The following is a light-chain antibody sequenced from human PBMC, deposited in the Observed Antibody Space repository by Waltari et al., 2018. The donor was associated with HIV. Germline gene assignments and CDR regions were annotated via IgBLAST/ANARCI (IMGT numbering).Light chain of an antibody. V-gene: IGLV1-40*01. CDR2: GRT. CDR3: QSYDGSLGGYV. J-gene: IGLJ1*01. Sequence: SVLTQPPSVSGAPGQRVTISCTGTISNIGAGYDVHCYQQLPGTAPKLLISGRTNRPAGGPNRFAVSKSGTSSSLAITGLQTEEEADYYCQSYDGSLGGYVFGTGTAVTVL. CDR1: ISNIGAGYD.